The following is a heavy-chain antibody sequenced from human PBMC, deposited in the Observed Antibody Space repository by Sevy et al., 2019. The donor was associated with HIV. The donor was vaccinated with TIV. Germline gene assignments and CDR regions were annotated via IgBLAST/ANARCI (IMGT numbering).Heavy chain of an antibody. CDR1: GFTFSKYS. CDR2: LSFGCGEI. J-gene: IGHJ4*02. D-gene: IGHD2-8*01. Sequence: GGYLRLSCAASGFTFSKYSMSCVRQPPGKGLEWVSTLSFGCGEIKHADSVKGRFTISRDNSKNSLYLQMNNLGAEDTAVYYCAREGCTKPHDYWGQGTLVRVSS. V-gene: IGHV3-23*01. CDR3: AREGCTKPHDY.